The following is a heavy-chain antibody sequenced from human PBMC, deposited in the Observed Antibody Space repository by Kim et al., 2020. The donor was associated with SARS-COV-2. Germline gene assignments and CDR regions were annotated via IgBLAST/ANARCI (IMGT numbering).Heavy chain of an antibody. D-gene: IGHD3-22*01. V-gene: IGHV1-69*13. Sequence: SVKVSCKASGGTFSSYAISWVRQAPGQGLEWMGGIIPIFGTANYAQKFQGRVTITADESTSTTYMELSSLRSEDTAVYYCARNPLGCVDSSGYSCGFGVWGQGTTVTVSS. CDR2: IIPIFGTA. J-gene: IGHJ6*02. CDR1: GGTFSSYA. CDR3: ARNPLGCVDSSGYSCGFGV.